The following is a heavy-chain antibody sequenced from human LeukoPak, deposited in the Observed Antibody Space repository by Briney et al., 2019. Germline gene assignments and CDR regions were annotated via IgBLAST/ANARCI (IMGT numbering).Heavy chain of an antibody. CDR1: GGSVSSADYY. J-gene: IGHJ4*02. CDR3: ARAGSITMIVVLTLGYFDY. D-gene: IGHD3-22*01. V-gene: IGHV4-34*01. CDR2: INHSGST. Sequence: SETLSLTCTVSGGSVSSADYYWSWIRQPPGKGLEWIGEINHSGSTNYNPSLKSRVTISVDTSKNQFSLKLSSVTAADTAVYYCARAGSITMIVVLTLGYFDYWGQGTLVTVSS.